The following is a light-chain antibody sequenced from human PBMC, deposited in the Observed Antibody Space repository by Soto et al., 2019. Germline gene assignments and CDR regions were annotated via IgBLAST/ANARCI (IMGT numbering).Light chain of an antibody. CDR2: GAS. V-gene: IGKV3D-20*02. Sequence: EIVLTQSPGTLSLSPGERATLSCTASQTISSSYLAWYQQKPGQAPRILIFGASGRATGIPDRFSGSGSGTDFTLTISRLEPEDFAVYYCQQRSNWSEITFGGGTKVDIK. J-gene: IGKJ4*01. CDR3: QQRSNWSEIT. CDR1: QTISSSY.